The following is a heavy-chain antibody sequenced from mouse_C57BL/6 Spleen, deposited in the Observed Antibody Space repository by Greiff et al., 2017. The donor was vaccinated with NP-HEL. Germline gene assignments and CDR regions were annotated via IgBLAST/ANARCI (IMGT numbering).Heavy chain of an antibody. D-gene: IGHD2-10*01. Sequence: VKLMESGAELVRPGTSVKVSCKASGYAFTNYLIEWVKQRPGQGLEWIGVINPGSGGTNYNEKFKGKATLTADKSSSTAYMQLSSLTSEDSAVFFCARSLPWFAYRGQGTLGTGSA. CDR3: ARSLPWFAY. V-gene: IGHV1-54*01. CDR2: INPGSGGT. J-gene: IGHJ3*01. CDR1: GYAFTNYL.